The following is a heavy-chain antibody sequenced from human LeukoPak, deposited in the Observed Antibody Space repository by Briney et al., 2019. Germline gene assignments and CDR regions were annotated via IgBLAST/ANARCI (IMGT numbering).Heavy chain of an antibody. CDR2: IYYSGST. CDR1: GGSISSSSYY. V-gene: IGHV4-39*01. Sequence: PSETLSLTCTVSGGSISSSSYYWGWIRQPPGKGLEWIGSIYYSGSTYYNPSLKSRVTISVDTSKSQFSLKLSSVTAADTAVYYCARGVDSDFWSGYYIDYWGQGTLVTVSS. CDR3: ARGVDSDFWSGYYIDY. J-gene: IGHJ4*02. D-gene: IGHD3-3*01.